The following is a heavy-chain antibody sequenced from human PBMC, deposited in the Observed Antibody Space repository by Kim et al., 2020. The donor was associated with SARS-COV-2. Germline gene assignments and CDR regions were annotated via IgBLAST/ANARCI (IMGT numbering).Heavy chain of an antibody. CDR1: GGSISSFY. CDR3: ARRVGANWFDI. V-gene: IGHV4-59*08. J-gene: IGHJ5*02. Sequence: PETLSLTCTVSGGSISSFYWSWIRQSPGKGLEWIAYILNSLSTSYNPSLRSRVTISVDTSKSQFSLNLSSVTAADTAVYYCARRVGANWFDIWGQGTLVTVPS. CDR2: ILNSLST. D-gene: IGHD1-26*01.